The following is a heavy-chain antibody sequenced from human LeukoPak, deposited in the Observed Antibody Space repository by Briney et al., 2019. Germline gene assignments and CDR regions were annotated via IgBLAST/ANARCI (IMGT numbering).Heavy chain of an antibody. V-gene: IGHV4-34*01. CDR2: INHSGST. CDR3: ATGVVINCSSTSCSIFDY. D-gene: IGHD2-2*01. CDR1: GGSFSGYY. Sequence: SETLSLTCAVYGGSFSGYYWSWIRQPPGKGLEWIGEINHSGSTNYNPSLKSRVTLSADTSKTQFSLNLSSVTAADTAVYYCATGVVINCSSTSCSIFDYWGQGTLVTVSS. J-gene: IGHJ4*02.